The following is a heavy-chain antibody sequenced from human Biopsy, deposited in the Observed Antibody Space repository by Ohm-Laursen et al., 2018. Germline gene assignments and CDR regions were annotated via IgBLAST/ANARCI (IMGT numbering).Heavy chain of an antibody. J-gene: IGHJ6*02. CDR1: GNTFATYH. CDR3: ARAGVGSDGTDSYYYGMDV. CDR2: ISPSGATT. Sequence: PSVKVSCNASGNTFATYHIHWVRQAPGQGLEWMGVISPSGATTSFSQKFQGRIIMTRDTSTGTVYMDLNSLGSEDTAVYYCARAGVGSDGTDSYYYGMDVWGPGTTVTVSS. V-gene: IGHV1-46*01. D-gene: IGHD5-24*01.